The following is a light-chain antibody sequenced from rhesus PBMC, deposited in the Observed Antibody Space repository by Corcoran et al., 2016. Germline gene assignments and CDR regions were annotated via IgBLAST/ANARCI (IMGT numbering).Light chain of an antibody. V-gene: IGKV1-21*01. CDR2: KTS. Sequence: DIQMTQSPSSLSASVGDTVTITCRASQGISSWLAWYQQKPGKAHKLLIYKTSSLEMGVPSRFGGSGSGTDFTLTINSLQPEDFATYYCQQYNSAPWTFGQGTKVEIK. CDR1: QGISSW. CDR3: QQYNSAPWT. J-gene: IGKJ1*01.